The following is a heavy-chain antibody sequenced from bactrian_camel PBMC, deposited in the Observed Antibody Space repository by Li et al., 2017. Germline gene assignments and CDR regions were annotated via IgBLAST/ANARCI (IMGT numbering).Heavy chain of an antibody. CDR3: ASKVGMCGPNWSKLRFDS. CDR2: IYSGGGSQ. J-gene: IGHJ4*01. D-gene: IGHD1*01. Sequence: HVQLVESGGGSVQAGGSLTLSCAASGNIDDSIVMARFRQSPGKKREGVASIYSGGGSQYYADSVKGRFSISRDIASRTLYLQMSNLKPEDTALYYCASKVGMCGPNWSKLRFDSRGPGTQVTVS. V-gene: IGHV3S54*01. CDR1: GNIDDSIV.